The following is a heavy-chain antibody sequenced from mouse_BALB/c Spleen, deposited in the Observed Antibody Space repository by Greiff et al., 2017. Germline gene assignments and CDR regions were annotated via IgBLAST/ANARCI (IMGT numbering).Heavy chain of an antibody. CDR3: ARDLGNYGGVGY. CDR1: GFTFSDYY. J-gene: IGHJ2*01. V-gene: IGHV5-4*02. Sequence: DVKLVESGGGLVKPGGSLKLSCAASGFTFSDYYMYWVRQTPEKRLEWVATISDGGSYTYYPDSVKGRFTISRDNAKNNLYLQMSSLKSEDTAMYYCARDLGNYGGVGYWGQGTTLTVSS. D-gene: IGHD2-1*01. CDR2: ISDGGSYT.